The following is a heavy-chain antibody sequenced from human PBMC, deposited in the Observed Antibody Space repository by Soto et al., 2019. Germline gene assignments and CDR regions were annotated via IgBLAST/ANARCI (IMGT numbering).Heavy chain of an antibody. CDR1: GASVTSNTYY. J-gene: IGHJ3*01. Sequence: QLQLQESGPGLVRPSETLSLTCTVSGASVTSNTYYWAWIRQPPGKGLEWVGSIHHDGKTYYHPSLKRRVTISIDTTTNQFALRLSSMTAADTALFYCAAPRDYNKYLGAFGVWGQGTMVTVAS. V-gene: IGHV4-39*01. CDR3: AAPRDYNKYLGAFGV. D-gene: IGHD4-4*01. CDR2: IHHDGKT.